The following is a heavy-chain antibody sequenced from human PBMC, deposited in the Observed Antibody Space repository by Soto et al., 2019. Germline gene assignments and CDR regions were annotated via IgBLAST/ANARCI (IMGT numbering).Heavy chain of an antibody. CDR2: ITGSDVTT. Sequence: EVQLLESGGGLVQPGGSLRLSCAASGFTFSNYAMSWVRQAPGKGLEWVASITGSDVTTYYADSVKGRVTISRDNSRNTLYLQMNSLRAEDTAVYYCAKATHNGERGYCTGTGCAAEDFEDWGQGARVSVSS. V-gene: IGHV3-23*01. D-gene: IGHD2-2*01. CDR1: GFTFSNYA. J-gene: IGHJ1*01. CDR3: AKATHNGERGYCTGTGCAAEDFED.